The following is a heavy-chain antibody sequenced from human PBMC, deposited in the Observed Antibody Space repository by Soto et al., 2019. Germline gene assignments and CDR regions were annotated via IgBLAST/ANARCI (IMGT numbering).Heavy chain of an antibody. V-gene: IGHV4-4*02. CDR1: GGSISSSNW. D-gene: IGHD1-26*01. CDR3: ARGIVGATRA. Sequence: QVQLQESGPGLVKPSGTLSLTCAVSGGSISSSNWWSWVRQAPGKGLEWIGEIYYSGSTTNYNPSLKSRVPISVDGSKNEFSLNLSSVTAADTAVYYCARGIVGATRAWGQGTLVTVSS. CDR2: IYYSGSTT. J-gene: IGHJ5*02.